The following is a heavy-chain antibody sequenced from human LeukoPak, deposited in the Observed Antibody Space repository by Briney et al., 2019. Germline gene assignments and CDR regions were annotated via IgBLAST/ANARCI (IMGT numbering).Heavy chain of an antibody. CDR2: ISDSGANT. CDR3: AKSMTLQWRGFFDL. V-gene: IGHV3-23*01. J-gene: IGHJ2*01. Sequence: GGSLRLSCVASGFTFRNCGMTWVRQAPGKGLEWVSTISDSGANTYYADSVRGRFTISRDNSKNTLYLQKNSLRADDTAIYYCAKSMTLQWRGFFDLWGRGTHVTVSS. CDR1: GFTFRNCG. D-gene: IGHD6-19*01.